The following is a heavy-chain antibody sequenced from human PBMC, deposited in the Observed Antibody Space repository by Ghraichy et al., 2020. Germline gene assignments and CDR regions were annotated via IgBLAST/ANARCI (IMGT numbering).Heavy chain of an antibody. CDR2: INHSGST. J-gene: IGHJ4*02. V-gene: IGHV4-34*01. Sequence: SETLSLTCAVYGGSFSGYYWSWIRQPPGKGLEWIGEINHSGSTNYNPSLKSRVTISVDTSKNQFSLKLSSVTAADTAVYYCARPRKNYSSRPFDYWGQGTLVTVSS. CDR1: GGSFSGYY. D-gene: IGHD6-13*01. CDR3: ARPRKNYSSRPFDY.